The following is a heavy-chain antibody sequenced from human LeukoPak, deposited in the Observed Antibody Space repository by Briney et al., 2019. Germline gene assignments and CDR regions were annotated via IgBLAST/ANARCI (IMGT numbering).Heavy chain of an antibody. D-gene: IGHD2-2*01. CDR3: ARGSAVSCTSTTCHAPLDY. Sequence: ASVKVSCKASGYTFIDYYIIWMRQAPARGLEYMGWINPKSGDTRNGQNFQGRITMTRDTSVNTAYMDLGTLSSDDAAIYFCARGSAVSCTSTTCHAPLDYWGQGTLVTVSS. J-gene: IGHJ4*02. V-gene: IGHV1-2*02. CDR2: INPKSGDT. CDR1: GYTFIDYY.